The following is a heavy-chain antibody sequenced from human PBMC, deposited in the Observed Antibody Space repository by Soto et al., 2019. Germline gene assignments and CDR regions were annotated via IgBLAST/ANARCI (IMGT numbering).Heavy chain of an antibody. CDR1: GYTFTGSY. CDR2: INPNSGGT. J-gene: IGHJ3*01. V-gene: IGHV1-2*04. CDR3: ASSRRYYYDTTGLDAFDV. Sequence: ASVKVSCKASGYTFTGSYMHLVRQAPGQGLEWMGWINPNSGGTNYAQTFQGWVTMTRDTSISTAYMELSRLRSDDTAVYYCASSRRYYYDTTGLDAFDVWGQGTMVTVSS. D-gene: IGHD3-22*01.